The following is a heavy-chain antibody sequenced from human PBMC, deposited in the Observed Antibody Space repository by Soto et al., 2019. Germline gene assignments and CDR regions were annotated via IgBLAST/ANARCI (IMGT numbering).Heavy chain of an antibody. CDR3: AKSQHPQFTIFGVVIPNAEYFKH. V-gene: IGHV3-23*01. D-gene: IGHD3-3*01. Sequence: GGSLRLSCAASGFTFSSYAMSWVRQAPGKGLEWVSAISGSGGSTYYADSVKGRFTISRDNSKNTLYLQMNSLRAEDTAVYYCAKSQHPQFTIFGVVIPNAEYFKHWGQGTLVTVSS. J-gene: IGHJ1*01. CDR1: GFTFSSYA. CDR2: ISGSGGST.